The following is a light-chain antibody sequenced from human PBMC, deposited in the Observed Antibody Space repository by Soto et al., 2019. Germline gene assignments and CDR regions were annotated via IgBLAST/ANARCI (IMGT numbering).Light chain of an antibody. Sequence: DIQMTQSPSTLSASVVDRVTITCRASQGLNTWLAWYQQKPGKAPKLLIYKASNLESGVPSRFSGSGSGTEFTLTISSLQPDDFATYYCQQYKSYWTFGQGTKVDIK. J-gene: IGKJ1*01. V-gene: IGKV1-5*03. CDR2: KAS. CDR3: QQYKSYWT. CDR1: QGLNTW.